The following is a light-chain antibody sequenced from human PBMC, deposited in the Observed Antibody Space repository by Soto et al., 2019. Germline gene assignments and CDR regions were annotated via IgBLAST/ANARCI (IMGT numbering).Light chain of an antibody. CDR1: QSVSSSF. CDR3: QQYTSSPWT. J-gene: IGKJ1*01. V-gene: IGKV3-20*01. Sequence: ESVLTQSPGTLSLSPGERATLSCRASQSVSSSFLAWYQLKPGQAPRLLIYGASSRATDIPDRFSGSGSGTDLTLTISRLEPEDFAVYYCQQYTSSPWTFGQGTKVEIK. CDR2: GAS.